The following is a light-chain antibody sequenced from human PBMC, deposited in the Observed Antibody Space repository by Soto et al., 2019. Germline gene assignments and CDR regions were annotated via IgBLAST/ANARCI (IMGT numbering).Light chain of an antibody. CDR2: SNN. V-gene: IGLV1-44*01. CDR3: AAWDDSLNGHAV. J-gene: IGLJ7*01. CDR1: SSNIGSNT. Sequence: QSVLTQPPSASGTPGQRVTISCSGSSSNIGSNTVNWYRQLPGTAPKLLIYSNNQRPSGVPDRFSGSKSGTSASLAISGLQSEDEADYYCAAWDDSLNGHAVFGGGTQLTVL.